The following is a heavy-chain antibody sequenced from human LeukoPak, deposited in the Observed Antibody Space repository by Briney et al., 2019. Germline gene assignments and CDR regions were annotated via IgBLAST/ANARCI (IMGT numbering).Heavy chain of an antibody. CDR1: GGSFSGYY. CDR3: ARSLGYCSSTRCYAEWFDP. V-gene: IGHV4-34*01. D-gene: IGHD2-2*01. Sequence: PSETLSLTCAVYGGSFSGYYWSWIRQPPGKGLEWIGEINHSGSTNYNPSLKSRVTISVDTSKNQFSLKLSSVTAADTAVYYCARSLGYCSSTRCYAEWFDPWGQGTLVTVSS. CDR2: INHSGST. J-gene: IGHJ5*02.